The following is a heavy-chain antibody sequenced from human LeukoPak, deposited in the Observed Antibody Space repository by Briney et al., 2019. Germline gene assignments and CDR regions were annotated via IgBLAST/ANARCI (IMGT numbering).Heavy chain of an antibody. Sequence: SETLSLTCAVSGASVGGNHWSWIRKSPEKGLEWIGNIFHDGVTDYNPSFKSRVTMLPDTSKNQFSLRLTSVTAADTAVYYCAKAVRGSYLSEPFDYWGQGTLVTVSS. CDR2: IFHDGVT. CDR1: GASVGGNH. D-gene: IGHD1-26*01. V-gene: IGHV4-59*02. J-gene: IGHJ4*02. CDR3: AKAVRGSYLSEPFDY.